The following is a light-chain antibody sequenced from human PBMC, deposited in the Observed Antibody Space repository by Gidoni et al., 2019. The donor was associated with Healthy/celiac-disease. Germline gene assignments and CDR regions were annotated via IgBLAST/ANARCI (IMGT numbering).Light chain of an antibody. CDR3: SSHTSSNTRV. CDR1: SSDVGGYNY. Sequence: QSALTQPASVSGSPGQSIPISCTGTSSDVGGYNYVSWYQQHPGKAPKLMIYDVTNRPSGVSNRFSGSKSGNTASLTISGLQAEDEADYYCSSHTSSNTRVFGGGTEVTVL. V-gene: IGLV2-14*01. CDR2: DVT. J-gene: IGLJ3*02.